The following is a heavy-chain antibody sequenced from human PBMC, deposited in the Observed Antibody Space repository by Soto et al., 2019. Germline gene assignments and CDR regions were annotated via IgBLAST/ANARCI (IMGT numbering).Heavy chain of an antibody. V-gene: IGHV1-8*01. J-gene: IGHJ4*02. CDR3: SRGEWELSH. CDR1: GYTFTSYD. D-gene: IGHD1-26*01. Sequence: QVQLVQSGAEVKKPGAAVKVSCKASGYTFTSYDINCVRQATGQGPEWMGYMSPSSGNTGYAQKFQGRVTMTRDNSINTAYMELTSLTAEDTAVYYFSRGEWELSHWGQGSLVIVSA. CDR2: MSPSSGNT.